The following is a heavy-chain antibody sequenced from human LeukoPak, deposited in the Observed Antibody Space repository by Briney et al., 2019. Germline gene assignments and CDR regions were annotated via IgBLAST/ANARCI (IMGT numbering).Heavy chain of an antibody. CDR3: ARDGSGWYYFDY. D-gene: IGHD6-19*01. CDR1: GGTFSSYA. J-gene: IGHJ4*02. CDR2: IIPILGIA. Sequence: SVKVSCKASGGTFSSYAISWVRQAPGQGLEWMGRIIPILGIANYAQKFQGRVAITADKSTSTAYMELSSLRSEDTAVYYCARDGSGWYYFDYWGQGTLVTVSS. V-gene: IGHV1-69*04.